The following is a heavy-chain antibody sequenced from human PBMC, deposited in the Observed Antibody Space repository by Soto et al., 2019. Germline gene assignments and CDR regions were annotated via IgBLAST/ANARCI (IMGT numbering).Heavy chain of an antibody. CDR2: IYYSGRT. J-gene: IGHJ5*02. CDR1: GGSISSSSYY. CDR3: ARRSATTFGRNWFDP. V-gene: IGHV4-39*01. D-gene: IGHD1-7*01. Sequence: QLQLQESGPGLVKPSETLSLTCTVSGGSISSSSYYWGWIRQPPGKGLEWIGSIYYSGRTYYNPSLKSRVTMSVDTSKNHFSLKLSSVTAADTAVYYCARRSATTFGRNWFDPWGQGTLVTVYS.